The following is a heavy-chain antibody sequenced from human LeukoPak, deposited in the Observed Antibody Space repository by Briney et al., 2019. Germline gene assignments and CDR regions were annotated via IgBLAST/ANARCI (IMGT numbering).Heavy chain of an antibody. J-gene: IGHJ4*02. CDR3: AGGPGITGSTGYFDY. V-gene: IGHV3-21*01. D-gene: IGHD1-7*01. Sequence: GGSLRLSCAASTFTFSSYRMNWVRQAPGKGLEWVSSISSSSSYIYYADSVKGRFTISRDNANNSLYLQMNSLRGEDTAVYYCAGGPGITGSTGYFDYWGQGTLVTVSS. CDR1: TFTFSSYR. CDR2: ISSSSSYI.